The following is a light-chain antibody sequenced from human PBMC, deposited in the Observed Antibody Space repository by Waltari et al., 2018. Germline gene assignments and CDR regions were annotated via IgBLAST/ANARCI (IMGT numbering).Light chain of an antibody. CDR1: SGSIASNY. J-gene: IGLJ3*02. CDR2: EDN. CDR3: QSYDSSNPWV. V-gene: IGLV6-57*03. Sequence: NFMLTQPHSVSESPGKTVTISCTRSSGSIASNYVQWYQQRPGSAPTTVIYEDNQRPSWFPDRFSGSIDSSSNSASLTISGLKTEDEADYYCQSYDSSNPWVFGGGTKLTVL.